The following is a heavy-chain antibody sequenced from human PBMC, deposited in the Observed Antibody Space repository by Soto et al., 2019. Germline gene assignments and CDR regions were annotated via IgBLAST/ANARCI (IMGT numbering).Heavy chain of an antibody. D-gene: IGHD6-6*01. CDR1: GGTFSSYT. J-gene: IGHJ3*02. V-gene: IGHV1-69*02. CDR3: AGQHSYSSSPFDI. CDR2: IIPILGIA. Sequence: QVQLVQSGAEVKKPGSSVKVSCKASGGTFSSYTISWVRQAPGQGLEWMGRIIPILGIANYAQKFQGRVTITADKSTSTAYMELSSLRSEDTAVYYCAGQHSYSSSPFDIWGQGTMVTVSS.